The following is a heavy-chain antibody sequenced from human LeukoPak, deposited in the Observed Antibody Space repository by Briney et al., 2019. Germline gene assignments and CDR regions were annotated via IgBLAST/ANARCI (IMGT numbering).Heavy chain of an antibody. Sequence: ASVKVSCKASGYTFTSYGISWVRQAPGQGLEWMGCISAYNGNTNYAQKLQGRVTMTTDTSTSTAYMELRSLRSDDTAVYYCARGAISVVVPAAIGYWGQGTLVTVSS. J-gene: IGHJ4*02. CDR3: ARGAISVVVPAAIGY. D-gene: IGHD2-2*01. CDR1: GYTFTSYG. CDR2: ISAYNGNT. V-gene: IGHV1-18*04.